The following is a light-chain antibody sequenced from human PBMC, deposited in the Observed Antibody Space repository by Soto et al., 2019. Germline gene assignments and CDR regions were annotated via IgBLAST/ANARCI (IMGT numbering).Light chain of an antibody. CDR1: QSNSSW. Sequence: DIQMTQSPSTLSASVGDRVTITCRASQSNSSWLAWYQQKPGKAPKLLIYDASSLESGVPSRFSGSGSGTEFTLTISSLQPDDFATYYCQQSLTFGGGTKVDIK. J-gene: IGKJ4*01. CDR3: QQSLT. CDR2: DAS. V-gene: IGKV1-5*01.